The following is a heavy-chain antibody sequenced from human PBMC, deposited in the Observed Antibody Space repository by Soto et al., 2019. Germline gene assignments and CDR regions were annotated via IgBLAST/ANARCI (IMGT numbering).Heavy chain of an antibody. CDR1: GASIISYN. CDR3: ARDRGEYTSSWFWYFSH. J-gene: IGHJ2*01. V-gene: IGHV4-4*07. Sequence: TSETLSLTCSVSGASIISYNWNWFRQSSGKGPEWVGRLNIAGTINYNPPLKSRITMSMDTSKNQISLHLRSVTAADTAMYYCARDRGEYTSSWFWYFSHWGHGTLVTVSS. CDR2: LNIAGTI. D-gene: IGHD6-13*01.